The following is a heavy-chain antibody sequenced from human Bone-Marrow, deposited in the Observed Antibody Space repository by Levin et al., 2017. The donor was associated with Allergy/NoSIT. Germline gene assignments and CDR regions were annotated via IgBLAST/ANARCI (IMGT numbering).Heavy chain of an antibody. CDR2: ISWNSGSI. J-gene: IGHJ3*02. V-gene: IGHV3-9*01. Sequence: SCAASGFTFDDYAMHWVRQAPGKGLEWVSGISWNSGSIGYADSVKGRFTISRDNAKNSLYLQMNSLRAEDTALYYCAKGPSSSSWYPDAFDIWGQGTMVTVSS. CDR1: GFTFDDYA. CDR3: AKGPSSSSWYPDAFDI. D-gene: IGHD6-13*01.